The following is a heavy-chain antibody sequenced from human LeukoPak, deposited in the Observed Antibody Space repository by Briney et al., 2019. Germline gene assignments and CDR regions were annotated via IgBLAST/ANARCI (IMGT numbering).Heavy chain of an antibody. V-gene: IGHV4-34*01. Sequence: SETLSLTCAVYGAALSEYYWSWIRQSPGKGLEWIGEVAHKGPTVYSPTLNRKYNPSFKSRVTMSVDPSKNQFSLKLTSVTVADTATYYCVRQGNNSGYYLLDYWGQGHLVIVSS. D-gene: IGHD3-22*01. CDR3: VRQGNNSGYYLLDY. CDR1: GAALSEYY. CDR2: VAHKGPTVYSPTLNR. J-gene: IGHJ4*02.